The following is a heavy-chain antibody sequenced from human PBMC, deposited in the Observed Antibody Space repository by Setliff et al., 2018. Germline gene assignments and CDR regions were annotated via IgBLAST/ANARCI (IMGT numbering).Heavy chain of an antibody. D-gene: IGHD3-10*01. CDR2: IYHSGSA. CDR3: ARRPTGPGAPFDI. J-gene: IGHJ3*02. CDR1: GGSISDNNW. Sequence: PSETLSLTCAVSGGSISDNNWWSWVRQPPGKGLEWIGEIYHSGSANYNPSLKSRVTTSVDKSKNQFSLKIYSMTAADTAVYYCARRPTGPGAPFDIWGHGTMVTVS. V-gene: IGHV4-4*02.